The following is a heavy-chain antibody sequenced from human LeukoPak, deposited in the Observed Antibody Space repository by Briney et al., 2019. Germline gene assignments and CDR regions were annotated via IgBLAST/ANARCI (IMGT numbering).Heavy chain of an antibody. CDR2: IKQDGSEK. CDR3: ARGGKQQLVSGYFDY. D-gene: IGHD6-13*01. Sequence: GGSLRLSCAASGFTVSGNYMSWVRQAPGKGLEWVANIKQDGSEKYYVDSVKGRFTISRDNAKNSLYLQMNSLRAEDTAVYYCARGGKQQLVSGYFDYWGQGTLVTVSS. CDR1: GFTVSGNY. V-gene: IGHV3-7*01. J-gene: IGHJ4*02.